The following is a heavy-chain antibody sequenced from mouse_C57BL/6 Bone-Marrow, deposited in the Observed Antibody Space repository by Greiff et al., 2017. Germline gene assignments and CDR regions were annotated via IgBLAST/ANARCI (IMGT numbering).Heavy chain of an antibody. CDR1: GYTFTDYY. V-gene: IGHV1-19*01. D-gene: IGHD1-1*01. CDR3: ARSGSSLYYAMDY. J-gene: IGHJ4*01. Sequence: EVQLQQSGPVLVKPGASVKMSCKASGYTFTDYYMNWVKPSHGKSLEWIGVINPYNGGTSYNQKFKGKATLTVDKSSSTAYMELNILTSEDSAVYYCARSGSSLYYAMDYGGQGTSVTVSS. CDR2: INPYNGGT.